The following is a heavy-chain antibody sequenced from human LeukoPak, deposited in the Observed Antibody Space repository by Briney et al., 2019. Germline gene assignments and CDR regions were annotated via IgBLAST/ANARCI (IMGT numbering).Heavy chain of an antibody. CDR1: GASLSETS. V-gene: IGHV1-24*01. CDR3: ATADKWEPLDY. D-gene: IGHD1-26*01. J-gene: IGHJ4*02. Sequence: TSVKVSCKVSGASLSETSIHWVRQAPGQWLEWMGGFDPEDGESIFAQRFQGRFSMTEDTSTDTAYMELRSLRPEDTAVYYCATADKWEPLDYWGQGTLVTVSS. CDR2: FDPEDGES.